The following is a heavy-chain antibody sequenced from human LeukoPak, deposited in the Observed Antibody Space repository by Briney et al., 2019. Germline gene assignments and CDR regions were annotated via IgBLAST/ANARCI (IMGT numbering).Heavy chain of an antibody. J-gene: IGHJ6*03. CDR3: ARGPTWYYYMDV. V-gene: IGHV4-34*01. Sequence: GSLRLSCVASGFTISSYWMTWVRQPPGKGLEWIGEINHSGSTNYNPSLKSRVTISVDTSKNQFSLKLSSVTAADTAVYYCARGPTWYYYMDVWGKGTTVTVSS. CDR2: INHSGST. CDR1: GFTISSYW.